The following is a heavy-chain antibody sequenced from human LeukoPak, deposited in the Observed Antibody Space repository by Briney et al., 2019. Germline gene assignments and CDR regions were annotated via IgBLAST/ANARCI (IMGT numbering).Heavy chain of an antibody. CDR1: GFIVGSHY. J-gene: IGHJ4*02. D-gene: IGHD1-26*01. V-gene: IGHV3-53*01. Sequence: GGSLRLSCAASGFIVGSHYLSWVRQAPGKGLECVSVIYSGGNTYYADSVRGRFTISRDDSKNTLHLQMNSLRAEDTAVYYCAREGSGSYAPFDYWGQGTLVTVSS. CDR3: AREGSGSYAPFDY. CDR2: IYSGGNT.